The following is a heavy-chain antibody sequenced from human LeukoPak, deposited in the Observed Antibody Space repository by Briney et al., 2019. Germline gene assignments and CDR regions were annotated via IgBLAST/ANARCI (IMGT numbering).Heavy chain of an antibody. D-gene: IGHD1-26*01. V-gene: IGHV1-69*13. Sequence: SVKVSCKASGGTFISYAISWVRPAPGQGLEWMGGIIPIFGTANYAQKFQGRVTITADESTSTAYMELSSLRSEYMAVYDLVREMGRGTFDPWGQGTLVTVSS. CDR2: IIPIFGTA. J-gene: IGHJ5*02. CDR1: GGTFISYA. CDR3: VREMGRGTFDP.